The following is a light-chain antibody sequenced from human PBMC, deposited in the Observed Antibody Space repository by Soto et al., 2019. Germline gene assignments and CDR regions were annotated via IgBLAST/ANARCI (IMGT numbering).Light chain of an antibody. Sequence: EIGMTQSQATLSVSPGEKATFSCSDSHEIEIGLAWYQQKPGQTPRLLIFGASTRASGIPARFSGSGSGTEFTLTISSLQSEDFAIYYSQQYNNWPLTFGQGTRLDIK. J-gene: IGKJ5*01. CDR1: HEIEIG. CDR3: QQYNNWPLT. CDR2: GAS. V-gene: IGKV3-15*01.